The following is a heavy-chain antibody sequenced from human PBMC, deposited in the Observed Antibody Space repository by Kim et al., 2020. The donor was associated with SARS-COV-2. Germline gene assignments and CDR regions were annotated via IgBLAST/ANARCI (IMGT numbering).Heavy chain of an antibody. D-gene: IGHD1-26*01. V-gene: IGHV4-59*01. CDR3: ARAEWERTYYYYYGMEV. CDR2: IYYSGST. CDR1: GGSISSYY. Sequence: SETLSLTCTVSGGSISSYYWSWIRQPPGKGLEWIGYIYYSGSTNYNPSLKSRVTISVDTSKNQFSLKLSSVTAADTAVYYCARAEWERTYYYYYGMEVWGQGTTVTVSS. J-gene: IGHJ6*02.